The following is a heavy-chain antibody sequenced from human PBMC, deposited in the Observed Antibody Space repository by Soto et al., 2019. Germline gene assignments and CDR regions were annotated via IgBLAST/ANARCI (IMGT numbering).Heavy chain of an antibody. V-gene: IGHV3-15*07. J-gene: IGHJ4*02. CDR2: IKSKTDGGTT. D-gene: IGHD3-10*01. Sequence: EVQLVESGGGLVKPGGSLRLSCAASGFTFSNAWMNWVRQAPGKGLEWVGRIKSKTDGGTTDYAAPVKGRFTISRDDSKNTLYLQMNSLKTEDTAVYYCTTGPEIWCGESVIDYWGQGTLVTVSS. CDR1: GFTFSNAW. CDR3: TTGPEIWCGESVIDY.